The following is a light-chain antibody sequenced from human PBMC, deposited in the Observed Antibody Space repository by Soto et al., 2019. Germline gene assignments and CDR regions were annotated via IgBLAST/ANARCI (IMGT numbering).Light chain of an antibody. CDR1: QSISSW. CDR2: AAY. V-gene: IGKV1-5*01. Sequence: DIQMTQSPSSLSAPLGDRFTITGVASQSISSWLAWYLQKPGKAHKLLIYAAYTLRSGVTPRFRGSGSATDFTITISSLEPEDFAVYYCQPRSIWPDTVGPGTRLEIK. CDR3: QPRSIWPDT. J-gene: IGKJ5*01.